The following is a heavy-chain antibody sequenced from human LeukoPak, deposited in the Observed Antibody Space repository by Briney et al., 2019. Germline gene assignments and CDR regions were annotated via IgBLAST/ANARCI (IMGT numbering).Heavy chain of an antibody. J-gene: IGHJ5*02. CDR3: ARDRPYCSGGSCYSRGWFDP. CDR2: INSDGSST. D-gene: IGHD2-15*01. V-gene: IGHV3-74*03. CDR1: GFTFSSYW. Sequence: GGSLRLAWAASGFTFSSYWMDWVRHAPGKGVVWVSRINSDGSSTKYADSVKGRFTISRDNAKNTLYLQMNSLRAEDTAVYYCARDRPYCSGGSCYSRGWFDPWGQGTLVTVSS.